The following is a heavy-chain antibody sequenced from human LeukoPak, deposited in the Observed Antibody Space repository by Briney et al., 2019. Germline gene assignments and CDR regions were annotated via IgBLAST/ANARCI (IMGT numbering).Heavy chain of an antibody. V-gene: IGHV4-39*01. Sequence: SETLSLTCTVSGGSISSSSYYWGWIRQPPGKGLEWIGSIYYSGSTYYNPSLKSRVTISVDTSKNQFSLRLSSVTAADTAVYYCARPRGESSGSYFDAFDIWGQGTMVTVSS. D-gene: IGHD1-26*01. J-gene: IGHJ3*02. CDR2: IYYSGST. CDR3: ARPRGESSGSYFDAFDI. CDR1: GGSISSSSYY.